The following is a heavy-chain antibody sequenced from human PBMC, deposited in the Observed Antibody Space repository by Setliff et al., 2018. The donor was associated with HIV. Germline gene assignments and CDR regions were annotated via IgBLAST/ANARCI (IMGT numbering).Heavy chain of an antibody. CDR1: GFTFSNYA. J-gene: IGHJ4*02. CDR3: TSGNLRAGLGY. Sequence: GSLRLSCAASGFTFSNYAIHWIRQPPGKGLEWIGYIYYSGSTNYNPSLKSRVTISVDTSQNQFSLKMSSVTAADTAVYYCTSGNLRAGLGYWGQGTLVTVSS. D-gene: IGHD6-19*01. CDR2: IYYSGST. V-gene: IGHV4-59*01.